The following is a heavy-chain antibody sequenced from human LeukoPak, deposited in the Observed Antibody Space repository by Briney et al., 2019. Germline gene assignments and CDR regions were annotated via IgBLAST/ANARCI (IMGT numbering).Heavy chain of an antibody. D-gene: IGHD2-15*01. J-gene: IGHJ3*02. Sequence: WVRQAPGKGLEWIGTINYSGNTYYNPSLKSRVTISVDTSKSQFSLKLSSVTAADTAVYYCAGSGGSFYAFDIWGQGTMVTVSS. V-gene: IGHV4-39*01. CDR3: AGSGGSFYAFDI. CDR2: INYSGNT.